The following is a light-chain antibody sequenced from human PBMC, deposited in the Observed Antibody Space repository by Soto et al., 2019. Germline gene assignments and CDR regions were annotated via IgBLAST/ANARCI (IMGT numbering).Light chain of an antibody. CDR2: EVS. J-gene: IGLJ1*01. CDR3: CSYAGSSTLYV. Sequence: QSVLTQPASVSGSPGQSITISCTGTSRDVGSYNLVSWYQQHPGKAPKLMIYEVSKRPSGVSNRFSGSKSGNTASLTISGLQAEDEADYYCCSYAGSSTLYVFGTGTKVTVL. CDR1: SRDVGSYNL. V-gene: IGLV2-23*02.